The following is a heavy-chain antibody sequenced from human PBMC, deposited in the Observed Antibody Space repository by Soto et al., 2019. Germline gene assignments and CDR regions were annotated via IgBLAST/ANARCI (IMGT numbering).Heavy chain of an antibody. CDR3: ARVIGGDSEYCFDY. J-gene: IGHJ4*02. D-gene: IGHD4-17*01. Sequence: PSDTLSLTCTVSGVSISSDGYYWGWMREHPGKGLEWIGNIYHSGRTYYNPSLKSRVIMSVDTSKNHFSLNLTSVTAADTAMYFCARVIGGDSEYCFDYWGQGTLVTVSS. CDR1: GVSISSDGYY. CDR2: IYHSGRT. V-gene: IGHV4-31*03.